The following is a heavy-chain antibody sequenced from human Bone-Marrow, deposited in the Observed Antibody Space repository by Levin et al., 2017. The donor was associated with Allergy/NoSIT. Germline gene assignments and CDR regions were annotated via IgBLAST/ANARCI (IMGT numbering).Heavy chain of an antibody. CDR2: INPNSGGT. CDR1: GYTFTGYY. V-gene: IGHV1-2*02. J-gene: IGHJ5*02. CDR3: ATHKGDCSGGSCYFTFDP. D-gene: IGHD2-15*01. Sequence: ASVKVSCKASGYTFTGYYMHWVRQAPGQGLEWMGWINPNSGGTNYAQKFQGRVTMTRDTSISTAYMELSRLRSDDTAVYYCATHKGDCSGGSCYFTFDPWGQGTLVTVSS.